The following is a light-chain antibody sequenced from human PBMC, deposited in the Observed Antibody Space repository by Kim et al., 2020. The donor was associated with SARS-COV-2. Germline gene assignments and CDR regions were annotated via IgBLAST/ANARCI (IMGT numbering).Light chain of an antibody. V-gene: IGKV1-5*03. Sequence: DIQMTRSPSTLSASVGDRVTITCRASQSISNWLAWYQQKPGKAPKLLIYKASSLESGVPSRFSGSGSGTEFTLSISSLQPDDFATYYCQQYNSYPGTFGQGTKLEI. J-gene: IGKJ2*01. CDR2: KAS. CDR1: QSISNW. CDR3: QQYNSYPGT.